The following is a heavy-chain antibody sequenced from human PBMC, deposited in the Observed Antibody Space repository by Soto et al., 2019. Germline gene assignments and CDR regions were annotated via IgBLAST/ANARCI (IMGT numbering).Heavy chain of an antibody. J-gene: IGHJ4*02. D-gene: IGHD6-13*01. CDR3: ARDRARDAGTRVDY. Sequence: QVQLVESGGGVVQPGRSLRLSCAASGFTFSSYGMHWVRQAPGKGLEWVAVIWYDGSNKYYADSVKGRFTISRDNSKNTLYLQMNSLRAEDTAVYYCARDRARDAGTRVDYWGQGTLVTVSS. CDR1: GFTFSSYG. V-gene: IGHV3-33*01. CDR2: IWYDGSNK.